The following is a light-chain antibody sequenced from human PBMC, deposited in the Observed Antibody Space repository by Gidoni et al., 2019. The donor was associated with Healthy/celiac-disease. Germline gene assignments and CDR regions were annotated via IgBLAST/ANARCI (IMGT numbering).Light chain of an antibody. J-gene: IGKJ2*01. CDR2: AAS. Sequence: DIQMTQSPSSLSASVGDRVTITCRASQSISSYKNWYHQKPGKAPKLLIDAASSLQSGGPSRFSGSGSGTECTLTISSLQPEYFASYYCQQSYSTPLTFGQGTKLEIK. V-gene: IGKV1-39*01. CDR3: QQSYSTPLT. CDR1: QSISSY.